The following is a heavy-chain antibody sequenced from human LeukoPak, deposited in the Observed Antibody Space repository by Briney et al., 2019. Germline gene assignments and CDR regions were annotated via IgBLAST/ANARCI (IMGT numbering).Heavy chain of an antibody. CDR3: ARDKTVSALRRDYMDV. Sequence: PGGSLRLSCVASGFTFSNYWMHWVRQVPGRGRVEFSRINLDGSTTTYADSVKGRFTISRDNAKNTLYLQMNSLRAEDTALYYCARDKTVSALRRDYMDVWGKGTTVTVPS. J-gene: IGHJ6*03. V-gene: IGHV3-74*01. CDR1: GFTFSNYW. CDR2: INLDGSTT. D-gene: IGHD4-17*01.